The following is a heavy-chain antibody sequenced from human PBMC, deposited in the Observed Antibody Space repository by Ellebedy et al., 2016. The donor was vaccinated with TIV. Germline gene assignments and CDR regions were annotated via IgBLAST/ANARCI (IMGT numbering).Heavy chain of an antibody. CDR3: ARVRTSRGRGYSGYDYCY. CDR2: MNPNSGNT. V-gene: IGHV1-8*01. J-gene: IGHJ4*02. Sequence: ASVKVSCXASGYTFTSYDINWVRQATGQGLEWMGWMNPNSGNTGYAQKFQGRVTMTGNTSISTAYMELSSLRSEDTAVYYCARVRTSRGRGYSGYDYCYWGQGTLVTVSS. CDR1: GYTFTSYD. D-gene: IGHD5-12*01.